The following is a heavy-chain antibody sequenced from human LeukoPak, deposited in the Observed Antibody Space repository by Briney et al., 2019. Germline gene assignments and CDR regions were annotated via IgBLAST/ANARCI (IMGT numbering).Heavy chain of an antibody. CDR1: GFTFSNYA. Sequence: HPGGSLRLSCAASGFTFSNYAMSWVRQAPGKGLEWVSAISGGGGNTYYTDSVKGRFTISRDNSKNTLYLLLSSLRAEDTAVYYCAKDLDSSDYYVHAYFDHWGQGTLVTVSS. V-gene: IGHV3-23*01. J-gene: IGHJ4*02. CDR2: ISGGGGNT. D-gene: IGHD3-22*01. CDR3: AKDLDSSDYYVHAYFDH.